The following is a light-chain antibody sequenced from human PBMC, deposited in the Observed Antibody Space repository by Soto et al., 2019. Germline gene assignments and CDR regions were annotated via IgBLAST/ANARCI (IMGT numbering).Light chain of an antibody. V-gene: IGLV2-8*01. CDR2: AVS. Sequence: QSVLTQPPSASGSPGQSVTISCTGTSSDVGGYNYVSWYQQHPGKAPKLMIYAVSKRPSGVPDRFSGSKSGNTASLTVSGLQAEDEADYYCSSYAGSNIYVFGTGTKVTVL. CDR3: SSYAGSNIYV. J-gene: IGLJ1*01. CDR1: SSDVGGYNY.